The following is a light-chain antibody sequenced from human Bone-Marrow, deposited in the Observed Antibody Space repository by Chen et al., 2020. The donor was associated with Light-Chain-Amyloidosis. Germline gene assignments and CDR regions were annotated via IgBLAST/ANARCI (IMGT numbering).Light chain of an antibody. V-gene: IGKV3-20*01. Sequence: VLAQSPDTLSLSPGERATLSCRASQSVNSNYLAWYQQKPGQAPRLLIYGSSSRAADIPDRFSGSGSGTDFTLTISRLEPEDFAVYYCQQYGSSIITFGGGTKVEIK. CDR1: QSVNSNY. CDR3: QQYGSSIIT. CDR2: GSS. J-gene: IGKJ4*01.